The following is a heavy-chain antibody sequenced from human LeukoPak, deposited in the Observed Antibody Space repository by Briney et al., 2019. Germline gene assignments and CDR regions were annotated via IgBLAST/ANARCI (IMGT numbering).Heavy chain of an antibody. Sequence: SETLSLTCTLSGGSFSTYYWSWLRQPPGKGLEWLGYIYHSGSTNYNPSLKSRVTISVDTSKNQFSLKLSSVTAADTAVYYCARGGGYASPIGYWGQGALVTVSS. CDR1: GGSFSTYY. CDR2: IYHSGST. D-gene: IGHD5-12*01. J-gene: IGHJ4*02. CDR3: ARGGGYASPIGY. V-gene: IGHV4-59*01.